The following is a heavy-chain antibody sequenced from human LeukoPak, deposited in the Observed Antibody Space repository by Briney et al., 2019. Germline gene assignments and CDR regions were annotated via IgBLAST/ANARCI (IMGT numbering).Heavy chain of an antibody. Sequence: GASVKVSCKASRGTFSSYAIIWVRQAPGQGLEWMGGIIPIFGTANYAQKFQGRVTIPADESTSTVYMELSSLRSDDTAVYYCARVGATKQLSSYYYMDVWSKGTTVTVSS. J-gene: IGHJ6*03. D-gene: IGHD1-26*01. CDR2: IIPIFGTA. CDR1: RGTFSSYA. CDR3: ARVGATKQLSSYYYMDV. V-gene: IGHV1-69*13.